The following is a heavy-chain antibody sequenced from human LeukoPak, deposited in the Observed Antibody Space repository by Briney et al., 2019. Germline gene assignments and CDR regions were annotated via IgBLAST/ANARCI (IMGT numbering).Heavy chain of an antibody. CDR1: GLTFSTSS. D-gene: IGHD1-14*01. CDR2: IGPTGFDR. CDR3: ATETNGRHYDY. V-gene: IGHV3-21*06. Sequence: GGSLRLSCTTSGLTFSTSSFNWVRQAPGKGLEWVASIGPTGFDRYHADSIKGRFTISRDNANNFLYLQMDSLRAEDTAVYYCATETNGRHYDYWGQGTLLTVSS. J-gene: IGHJ4*02.